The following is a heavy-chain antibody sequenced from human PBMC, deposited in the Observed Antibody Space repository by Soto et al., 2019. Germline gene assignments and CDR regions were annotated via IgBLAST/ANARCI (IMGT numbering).Heavy chain of an antibody. CDR1: GYPFTSYA. V-gene: IGHV1-3*01. J-gene: IGHJ6*02. CDR2: INAGNGNT. Sequence: XSVKVACNASGYPFTSYAMDWVRQSPGQRLEWMGWINAGNGNTKYSQKFQGRVTITRDTSASTAYMELSSLRSEDTAVYYCARAESTTSYYYGMDVWGQRTTVTVSS. D-gene: IGHD2-2*01. CDR3: ARAESTTSYYYGMDV.